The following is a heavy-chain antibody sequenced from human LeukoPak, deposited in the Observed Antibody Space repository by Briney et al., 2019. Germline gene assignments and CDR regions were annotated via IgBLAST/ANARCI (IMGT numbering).Heavy chain of an antibody. CDR3: GYSYGRGHYFDY. CDR1: GFTFSIYG. Sequence: PGGSLRLSCAASGFTFSIYGMHWVREAPGEGLGWVAFIRYGGGNNYYAASVKSRLTTSRDNSKNTLYLQMNSLRAEDTAIYYCGYSYGRGHYFDYWGQGTLVTVSS. D-gene: IGHD5-18*01. J-gene: IGHJ4*02. CDR2: IRYGGGNN. V-gene: IGHV3-30*02.